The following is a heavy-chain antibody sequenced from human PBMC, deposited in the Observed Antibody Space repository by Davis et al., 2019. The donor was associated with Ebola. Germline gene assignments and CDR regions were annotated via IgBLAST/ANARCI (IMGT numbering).Heavy chain of an antibody. V-gene: IGHV3-64*04. CDR3: AKRGYYDSSGLDY. Sequence: GESLKISCSASGFTFSSYAMHWVRQAPGKGLEYVSAISSNGGSTYYADSVKGRFTISRDNSKNTLYLQMNSLRAEDTAVYYCAKRGYYDSSGLDYWGQGTLVTVSS. D-gene: IGHD3-22*01. J-gene: IGHJ4*02. CDR1: GFTFSSYA. CDR2: ISSNGGST.